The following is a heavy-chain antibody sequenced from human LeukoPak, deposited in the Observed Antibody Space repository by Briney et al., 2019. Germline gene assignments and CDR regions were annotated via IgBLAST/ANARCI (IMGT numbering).Heavy chain of an antibody. V-gene: IGHV3-23*01. D-gene: IGHD3-16*01. CDR1: EFTFSKYA. CDR2: INGSGVIT. J-gene: IGHJ4*02. CDR3: AKDSSQGGDYFDS. Sequence: GGSLRPSCAASEFTFSKYAMNWVRQAPGKGLEWVSGINGSGVITFYADSVKGRFTISRDNSKNTLYLQMNSLRAEDTAIYYCAKDSSQGGDYFDSWGQGTLVTVSS.